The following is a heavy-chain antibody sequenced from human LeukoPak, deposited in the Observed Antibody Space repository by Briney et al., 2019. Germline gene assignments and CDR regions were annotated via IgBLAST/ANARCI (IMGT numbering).Heavy chain of an antibody. J-gene: IGHJ4*02. CDR3: ARDTVITLGSFDY. CDR2: ISLSSSAI. Sequence: GGSLRLSCAASGFPFNTYAVNWVRQAPGKGLEWLSYISLSSSAIYYADSVKGRFTISRDNAKNSLYLQMDSLRVEDTVVYYCARDTVITLGSFDYWGQGTLVTVSS. V-gene: IGHV3-48*01. D-gene: IGHD3-16*01. CDR1: GFPFNTYA.